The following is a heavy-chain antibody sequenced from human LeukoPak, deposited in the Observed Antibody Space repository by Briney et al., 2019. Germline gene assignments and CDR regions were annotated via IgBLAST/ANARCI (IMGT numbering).Heavy chain of an antibody. CDR3: ARDRIAAGLFDY. Sequence: GGSLRLSCAASGFTFTSYSMNWVRQAPGKGLEWVSTISGGGGSTYYADSVKGRFTISRDNSKNTLYLQMNSLRAEDTAVHYCARDRIAAGLFDYWGQGTLVTVSS. V-gene: IGHV3-23*01. CDR2: ISGGGGST. D-gene: IGHD6-13*01. J-gene: IGHJ4*02. CDR1: GFTFTSYS.